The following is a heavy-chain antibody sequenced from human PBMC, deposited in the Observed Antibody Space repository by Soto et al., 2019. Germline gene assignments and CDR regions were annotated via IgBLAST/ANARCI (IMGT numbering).Heavy chain of an antibody. CDR3: GSDGSGGTIDS. CDR1: GYTFTGYG. CDR2: ISVFNGNT. D-gene: IGHD2-15*01. J-gene: IGHJ3*01. V-gene: IGHV1-18*01. Sequence: QVQLVQSGAEVKKPGASVKVSCKTSGYTFTGYGINWVRQAPGHGLEWMGWISVFNGNTKYGQNIQDRVIMTTDTSTSTAYRALRSLRSGDSAVYFCGSDGSGGTIDSWGQGTMLIVSS.